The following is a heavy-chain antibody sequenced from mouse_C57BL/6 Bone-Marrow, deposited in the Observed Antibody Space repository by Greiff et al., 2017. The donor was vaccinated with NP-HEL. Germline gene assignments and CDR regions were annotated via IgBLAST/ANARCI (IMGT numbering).Heavy chain of an antibody. CDR2: IDPSDSYT. CDR3: ARPYYYGSSYWYFDV. CDR1: GYTFTSYW. Sequence: VQLQQPGAELVRPGTSVKLSCKASGYTFTSYWMHWVKQRPGQGLEWIGVIDPSDSYTNYNQKFKGKATLTVDTYSSTAYMQLSSLTSEDSAFYYCARPYYYGSSYWYFDVWGTGTTVTVSS. V-gene: IGHV1-59*01. J-gene: IGHJ1*03. D-gene: IGHD1-1*01.